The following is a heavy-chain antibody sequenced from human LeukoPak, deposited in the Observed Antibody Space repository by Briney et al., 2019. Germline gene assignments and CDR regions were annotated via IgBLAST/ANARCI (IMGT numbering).Heavy chain of an antibody. CDR1: GYTFTSYA. D-gene: IGHD6-13*01. Sequence: ASVKVSCKASGYTFTSYAMNWVRQAPGQGLEWMGWINTNTGNPTYAQGFTGRFVFSLDTSVSTAYLQISSLKAEDTAVYYCARASAAGTLLPYYYYYYMDVWGKGTTVTVSS. CDR3: ARASAAGTLLPYYYYYYMDV. J-gene: IGHJ6*03. CDR2: INTNTGNP. V-gene: IGHV7-4-1*02.